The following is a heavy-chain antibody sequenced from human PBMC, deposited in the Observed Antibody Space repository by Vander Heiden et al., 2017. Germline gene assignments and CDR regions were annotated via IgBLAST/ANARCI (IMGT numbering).Heavy chain of an antibody. D-gene: IGHD3-10*01. CDR2: ISWNSGSI. J-gene: IGHJ5*02. CDR1: GFTFDDYA. Sequence: EVQLVESGGGLVQPGRSLRLSCAASGFTFDDYAMHWVRQAPGKGLEWVSGISWNSGSIGYADSVKGRFTISRDNAKNSLYLQMNSLRAEDTALYYCAKDLYGSGIKVVVPWFDPWGQGTLVTVSS. CDR3: AKDLYGSGIKVVVPWFDP. V-gene: IGHV3-9*01.